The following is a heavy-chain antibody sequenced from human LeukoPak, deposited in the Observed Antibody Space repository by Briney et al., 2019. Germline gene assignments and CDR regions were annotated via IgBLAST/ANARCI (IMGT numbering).Heavy chain of an antibody. D-gene: IGHD4-17*01. CDR2: ISYDGSNK. J-gene: IGHJ2*01. CDR3: ARVRLTTVTNWYFDL. CDR1: GFTFSSYG. Sequence: GGSLRLSCAASGFTFSSYGMHWVRQAPGKGLEWVAVISYDGSNKYYADSVKGRFTISRDNSKNTLYLQMNSLRAEDTAVYYCARVRLTTVTNWYFDLWGRGTLVTVSS. V-gene: IGHV3-30*03.